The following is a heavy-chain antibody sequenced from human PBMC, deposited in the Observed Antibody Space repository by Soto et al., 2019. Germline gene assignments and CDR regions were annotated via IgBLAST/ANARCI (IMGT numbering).Heavy chain of an antibody. CDR1: GFIFSEST. J-gene: IGHJ4*02. V-gene: IGHV3-64D*06. CDR3: VKQAHGLDGVAFDY. Sequence: LRLSCSASGFIFSESTIYWVRQVPGKGLEAISAVSTSGRSTYYADSVKDRFTISRDNSKNTLFLQMGSLRPEDTAIYYCVKQAHGLDGVAFDYWGQGTQVTVAS. D-gene: IGHD2-15*01. CDR2: VSTSGRST.